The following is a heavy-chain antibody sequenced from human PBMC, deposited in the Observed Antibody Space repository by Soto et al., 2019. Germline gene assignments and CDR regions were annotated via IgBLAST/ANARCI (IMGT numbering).Heavy chain of an antibody. D-gene: IGHD2-8*01. J-gene: IGHJ6*02. V-gene: IGHV3-53*02. CDR3: EKGECYILAV. CDR2: TNTGGTT. Sequence: EVQVLATGGGLIQPGGSLRLSCAASGFTVNSNYMSWVRQDPGEGLQWVSITNTGGTTYYADYVKGRFTVSRDNSKNTLYLQMNSLRAQDTAVYYCEKGECYILAVCGQGTTVSVSS. CDR1: GFTVNSNY.